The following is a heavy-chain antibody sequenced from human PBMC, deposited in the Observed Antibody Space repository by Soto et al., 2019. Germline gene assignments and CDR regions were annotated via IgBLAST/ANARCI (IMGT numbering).Heavy chain of an antibody. CDR2: IKSKTDGGTT. Sequence: GGSLRLSCAASGFTFSNAWMSWVRQAPGKGLEWVGRIKSKTDGGTTDYAAPVKGRFTISRDDSKNTLYLQMNSLKTEDTAVYYCTTVMGGDWGLYYYYGMDVWGQGTTVTVSS. J-gene: IGHJ6*02. CDR1: GFTFSNAW. D-gene: IGHD2-21*02. CDR3: TTVMGGDWGLYYYYGMDV. V-gene: IGHV3-15*01.